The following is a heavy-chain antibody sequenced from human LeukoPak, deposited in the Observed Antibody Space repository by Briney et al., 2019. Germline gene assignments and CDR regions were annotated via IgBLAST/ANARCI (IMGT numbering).Heavy chain of an antibody. CDR1: GYSISSGYF. CDR3: ARDYGGHAIFDY. Sequence: PSETLSLTCVVSGYSISSGYFWGWIRQPPGKGLEWIATIYHSGSTFYNPSLKSRVTISVDTSKNQFSLKLSSVTAADPAAYYCARDYGGHAIFDYWGQGTLVTVSS. V-gene: IGHV4-38-2*01. J-gene: IGHJ4*02. D-gene: IGHD4-23*01. CDR2: IYHSGST.